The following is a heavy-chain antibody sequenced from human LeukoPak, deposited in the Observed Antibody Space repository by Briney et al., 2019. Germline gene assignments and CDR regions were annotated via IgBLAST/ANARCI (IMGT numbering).Heavy chain of an antibody. CDR3: VNFLTRHSSSWIDY. Sequence: GGSLRLSCAASGFTFSSYGMHWVRQAPGKGLEWVAVIWYDGSNKYYADSVKGRFTISRDNSKNTLYLQMSSLRAEDTAVYYCVNFLTRHSSSWIDYWGQGTLVTVSS. CDR1: GFTFSSYG. J-gene: IGHJ4*02. CDR2: IWYDGSNK. D-gene: IGHD6-13*01. V-gene: IGHV3-30*02.